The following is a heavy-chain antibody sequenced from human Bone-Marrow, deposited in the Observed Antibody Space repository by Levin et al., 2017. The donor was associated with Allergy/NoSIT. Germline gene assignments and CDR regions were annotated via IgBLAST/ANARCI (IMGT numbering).Heavy chain of an antibody. CDR1: GLTFSTTY. D-gene: IGHD3-16*01. Sequence: LSLTCAASGLTFSTTYMNWVRQAPGKGLEWVSVVYSDSTTWYADSVKGRFTISRDNSKNTLYLQMNSLTIEDTAVYYCARDGGHWSFDYWGQGILVTVSS. V-gene: IGHV3-66*02. CDR2: VYSDSTT. J-gene: IGHJ4*02. CDR3: ARDGGHWSFDY.